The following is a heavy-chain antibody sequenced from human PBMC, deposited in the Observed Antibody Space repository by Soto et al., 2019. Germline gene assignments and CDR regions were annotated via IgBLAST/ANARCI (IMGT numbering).Heavy chain of an antibody. Sequence: QVPLVQSGTEVKKPGASVKVSCKASGYTFNRYDINWVRQAPGQGLEWMGWMNPNSGNTGYAQKFQDRVTMTRDTSITTAYMELSSLRSEDTAVYFCARAPTGPANYLDPWGQGTLVTVSS. CDR3: ARAPTGPANYLDP. CDR2: MNPNSGNT. J-gene: IGHJ5*02. CDR1: GYTFNRYD. D-gene: IGHD1-1*01. V-gene: IGHV1-8*01.